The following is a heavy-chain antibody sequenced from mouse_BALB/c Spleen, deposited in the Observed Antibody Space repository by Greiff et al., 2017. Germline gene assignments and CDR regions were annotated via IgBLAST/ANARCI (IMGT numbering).Heavy chain of an antibody. Sequence: VQLKESGPELVKPGASVKMSCKASGYTFTSYVMHWVKQKPGQGLEWIGYINPYNDGTKYNEKFKGKATLTSDKSSSTAYMELSSLTFEDSAVYYCARIAYYRYDGHYYAMDYWGQGTSVTVSS. V-gene: IGHV1-14*01. CDR2: INPYNDGT. J-gene: IGHJ4*01. D-gene: IGHD2-14*01. CDR1: GYTFTSYV. CDR3: ARIAYYRYDGHYYAMDY.